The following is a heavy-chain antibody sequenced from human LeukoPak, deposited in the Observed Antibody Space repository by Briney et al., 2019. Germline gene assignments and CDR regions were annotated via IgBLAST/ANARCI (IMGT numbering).Heavy chain of an antibody. Sequence: GGSLRLSCAASGFLFSNYWMQWVRQAPGKGLEWVSGIRGNADTTYYADSVKGRFSIFRDNSKNMLHLQMNSLRVEDTAVYYCAKGHADSSGYYYFDSWGQGTLVTVPS. CDR1: GFLFSNYW. CDR2: IRGNADTT. J-gene: IGHJ4*02. D-gene: IGHD3-22*01. CDR3: AKGHADSSGYYYFDS. V-gene: IGHV3-23*01.